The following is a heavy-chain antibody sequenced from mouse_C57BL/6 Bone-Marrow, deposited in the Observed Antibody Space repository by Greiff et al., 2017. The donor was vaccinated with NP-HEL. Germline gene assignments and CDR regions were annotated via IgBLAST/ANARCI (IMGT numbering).Heavy chain of an antibody. V-gene: IGHV1-50*01. D-gene: IGHD1-1*01. J-gene: IGHJ2*01. CDR1: GYTFTSYW. CDR2: IDPSDSYT. Sequence: QVQLQQPGAELVKPGASVKLSCKASGYTFTSYWMQWVKQRPGQGLGWIGEIDPSDSYTNYNQKFKGKATLTVDTSSSTAYMQLSSLTSEDSAVYYCARSITTVVEGYWGQGTTLTVSS. CDR3: ARSITTVVEGY.